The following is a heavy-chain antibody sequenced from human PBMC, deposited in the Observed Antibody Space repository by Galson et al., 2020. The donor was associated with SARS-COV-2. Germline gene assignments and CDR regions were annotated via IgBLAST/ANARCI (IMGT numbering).Heavy chain of an antibody. J-gene: IGHJ6*02. CDR1: AYTFTGYY. CDR3: ARDIRLIVASLYVMDV. Sequence: ASVKVSCKASAYTFTGYYMHWMRQAPGQGLEWMGWINPNSGGTNYAQKFQDRVTMTRDTSISTAYMELSRLRSDDTAVYYCARDIRLIVASLYVMDVWGQGTTVTVSS. V-gene: IGHV1-2*02. CDR2: INPNSGGT. D-gene: IGHD5-12*01.